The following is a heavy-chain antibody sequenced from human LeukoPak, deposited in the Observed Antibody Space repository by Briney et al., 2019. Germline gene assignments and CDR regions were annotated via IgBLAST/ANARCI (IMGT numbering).Heavy chain of an antibody. Sequence: SSETLSLTCAVSGYSIGSGHWWSWVRQPPGKGLEWIGEIHHGGSTNYNPSLKSRVTISVDKSKNQFSLKLSSVTAADTAVYYCARRSGSYAGYFDYWGQGTLVTVSS. CDR3: ARRSGSYAGYFDY. V-gene: IGHV4-4*02. J-gene: IGHJ4*02. CDR1: GYSIGSGHW. D-gene: IGHD1-26*01. CDR2: IHHGGST.